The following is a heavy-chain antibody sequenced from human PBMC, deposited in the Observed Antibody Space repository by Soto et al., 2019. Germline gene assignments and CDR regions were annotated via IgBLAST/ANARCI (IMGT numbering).Heavy chain of an antibody. CDR3: ARVGAFDSRGY. D-gene: IGHD3-22*01. Sequence: LSLTCTVSGGSISSSSYYWGWIRQPPGKGLEWIGSIYYSGSTYYNPSLKSRVTISVDTSKNQFSLKLSSVTAADTAVYYCARVGAFDSRGYWGQGTLVTVSS. J-gene: IGHJ4*02. CDR2: IYYSGST. CDR1: GGSISSSSYY. V-gene: IGHV4-39*01.